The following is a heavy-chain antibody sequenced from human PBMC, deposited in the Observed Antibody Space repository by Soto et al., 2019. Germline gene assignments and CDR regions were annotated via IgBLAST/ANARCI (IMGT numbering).Heavy chain of an antibody. CDR1: GYAFTYYH. Sequence: QVQLVQSGAEVRKSGASVKLSCKASGYAFTYYHMHWVRQAPGQGLEWLGVINPGDGRTRYTEKFRDRVTMTRDTSTSTVFMEMSSLRSDDTAVYFCARGREYSFGYNWFDPWGPGTLVTVSS. V-gene: IGHV1-46*01. D-gene: IGHD4-4*01. J-gene: IGHJ5*02. CDR2: INPGDGRT. CDR3: ARGREYSFGYNWFDP.